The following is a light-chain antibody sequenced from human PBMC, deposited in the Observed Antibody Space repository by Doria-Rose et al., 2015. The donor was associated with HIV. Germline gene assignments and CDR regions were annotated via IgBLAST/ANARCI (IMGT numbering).Light chain of an antibody. J-gene: IGKJ3*01. CDR2: WAS. Sequence: TQSPESLGMSLGERATLNCKSNQGLLYTSKNYLAWYQQKPGQPPKLLIYWASTRQSGVPARFSGSGSGTDFTLTISSLEAEDVAVYYCQQYYDTPSFGPGTIVDIK. CDR1: QGLLYTSKNY. V-gene: IGKV4-1*01. CDR3: QQYYDTPS.